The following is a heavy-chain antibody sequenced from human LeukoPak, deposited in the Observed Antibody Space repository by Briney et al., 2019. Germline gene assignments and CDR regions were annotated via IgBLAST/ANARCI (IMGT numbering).Heavy chain of an antibody. CDR1: GVTLSRNY. D-gene: IGHD3-9*01. J-gene: IGHJ4*02. Sequence: GGSLRLSCAASGVTLSRNYMSWVRQAAEKRVEWGSVIYSGGSTYYADSVKGRFTISRANSKNTLYLQMNSLRADDTAVYRCSREESNYDILTGGGRTYYFDYWGQGTLVTVSS. V-gene: IGHV3-53*01. CDR3: SREESNYDILTGGGRTYYFDY. CDR2: IYSGGST.